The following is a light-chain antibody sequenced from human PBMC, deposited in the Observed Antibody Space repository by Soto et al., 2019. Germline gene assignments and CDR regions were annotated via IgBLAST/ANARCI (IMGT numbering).Light chain of an antibody. J-gene: IGKJ2*01. Sequence: DIQMTQSPSSLSESVGDRVTITCRASQSISSYLNWYQQKPGQAPKLLIYAASSLQSGVPSRFSGSGSGTDFPLIISSLQPEDFATYYCQQSYSTPYTFGQGTKLEIK. V-gene: IGKV1-39*01. CDR3: QQSYSTPYT. CDR1: QSISSY. CDR2: AAS.